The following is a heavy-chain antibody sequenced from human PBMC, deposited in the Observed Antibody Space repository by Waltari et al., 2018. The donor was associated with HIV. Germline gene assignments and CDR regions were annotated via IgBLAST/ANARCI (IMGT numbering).Heavy chain of an antibody. V-gene: IGHV5-51*03. CDR3: ARLSTVTTTAFDI. J-gene: IGHJ3*02. D-gene: IGHD4-4*01. CDR1: GYSFTNYG. CDR2: IYPGDSDT. Sequence: EVQLVQSGAAVKKPGASLKISCRGSGYSFTNYGIDWVRRRPGKGLEWMGIIYPGDSDTRYSPSFQGQVTISADKSISTAYLQWSSLKASDTAMYYCARLSTVTTTAFDIWGQGTMVTVSS.